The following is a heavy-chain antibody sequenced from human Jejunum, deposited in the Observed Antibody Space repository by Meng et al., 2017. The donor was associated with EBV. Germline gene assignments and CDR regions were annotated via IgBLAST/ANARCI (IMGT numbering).Heavy chain of an antibody. CDR3: ARPISGYTYYFDY. CDR1: GYTFTDYY. CDR2: VNPNSGVT. V-gene: IGHV1-2*06. D-gene: IGHD5-18*01. Sequence: QVQLVQSGPEEKESGASVKVSCKAYGYTFTDYYLHWVRQAPGQGLEWMGRVNPNSGVTNDAEKFQGRVTMTRDTSISTSYMEVSRLTSDDTAVYYCARPISGYTYYFDYWGQGTLVTVSS. J-gene: IGHJ4*02.